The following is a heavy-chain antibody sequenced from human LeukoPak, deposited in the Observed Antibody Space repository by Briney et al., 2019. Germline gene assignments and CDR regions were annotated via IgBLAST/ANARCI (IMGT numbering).Heavy chain of an antibody. CDR3: ARLRQYSSSWLDAFDI. CDR1: GYSFTSYW. J-gene: IGHJ3*02. D-gene: IGHD6-13*01. V-gene: IGHV5-51*01. CDR2: IYPGDSDT. Sequence: PGESLKISCKGSGYSFTSYWIGWVRQMPGKGLEWMGIIYPGDSDTRYSPSFQGQVTISADKSISTAYLQWSSLKASDTAMYYCARLRQYSSSWLDAFDIWGQGTMVTVSS.